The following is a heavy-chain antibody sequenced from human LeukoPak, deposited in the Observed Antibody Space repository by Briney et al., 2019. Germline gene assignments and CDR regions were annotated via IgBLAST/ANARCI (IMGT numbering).Heavy chain of an antibody. V-gene: IGHV5-51*01. Sequence: GESLKISCKGSGYSFTSYWFGWVRQMPGKGLEWMGIIYPGYSDTRYSPSFQGQVTISADKSISTAYLQWSSLRASDTAMYYCARHGGGYELHDAFDIWGQGTMVTVSS. D-gene: IGHD5-12*01. J-gene: IGHJ3*02. CDR1: GYSFTSYW. CDR3: ARHGGGYELHDAFDI. CDR2: IYPGYSDT.